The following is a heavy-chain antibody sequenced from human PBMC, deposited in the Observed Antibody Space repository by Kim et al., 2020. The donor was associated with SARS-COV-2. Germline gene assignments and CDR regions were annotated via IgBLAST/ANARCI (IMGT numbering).Heavy chain of an antibody. V-gene: IGHV3-21*01. J-gene: IGHJ4*02. D-gene: IGHD3-3*01. Sequence: GGSLRLSCAASGFTFSSYSMNWVRQAPGKGLEWVSSISSSSSYIYYADSVKGRFTISRDNAKNSLYLQMNSLRAEDTAVYYCARDIGNNGFFGVYGGYFDYWGQGTLVTVSS. CDR3: ARDIGNNGFFGVYGGYFDY. CDR2: ISSSSSYI. CDR1: GFTFSSYS.